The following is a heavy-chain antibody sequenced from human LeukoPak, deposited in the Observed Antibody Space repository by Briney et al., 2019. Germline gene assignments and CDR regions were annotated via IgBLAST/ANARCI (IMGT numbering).Heavy chain of an antibody. J-gene: IGHJ4*02. D-gene: IGHD6-13*01. Sequence: GGSLRLSCAASEFIFSNYGMCWVRQAPGKGLEWVAFIENDGSNKYYADSVRGRFTISRDNSRNTLYMQMNSLRVEDTAVYYCAKGDGYSPYQGFDYWGQGTLVTVSS. CDR3: AKGDGYSPYQGFDY. CDR1: EFIFSNYG. V-gene: IGHV3-30*02. CDR2: IENDGSNK.